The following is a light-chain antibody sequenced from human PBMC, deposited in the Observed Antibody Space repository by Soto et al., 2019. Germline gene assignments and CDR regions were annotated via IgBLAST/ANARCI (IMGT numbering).Light chain of an antibody. Sequence: EIVLTQSPGTLSLSPGERATLSCRASQSVSSSKLAWHQQKPGQAPRLLMYGASSRATGIPDRFSGSGSGTDFTLTSSRLEPEDFAVYYCQQYGVSPPWTFGQGTKVEIK. V-gene: IGKV3-20*01. J-gene: IGKJ1*01. CDR3: QQYGVSPPWT. CDR2: GAS. CDR1: QSVSSSK.